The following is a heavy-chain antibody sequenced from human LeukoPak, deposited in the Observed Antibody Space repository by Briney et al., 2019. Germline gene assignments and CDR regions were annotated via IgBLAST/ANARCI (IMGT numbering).Heavy chain of an antibody. Sequence: SQTLSLTCAISGDSVSSNSAAWNWIRQSPSRGLEWLGRTYYRSKSYNDYAVSAKSQITINPDTSKNQFSLQLNSVPPEDTAVYYCARGGLVRSPRGYFDFWGQGTLVTVSS. CDR3: ARGGLVRSPRGYFDF. J-gene: IGHJ4*02. CDR1: GDSVSSNSAA. D-gene: IGHD1-26*01. V-gene: IGHV6-1*01. CDR2: TYYRSKSYN.